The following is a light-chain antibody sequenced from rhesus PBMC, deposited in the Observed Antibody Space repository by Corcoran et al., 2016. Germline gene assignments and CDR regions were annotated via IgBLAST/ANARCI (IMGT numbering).Light chain of an antibody. J-gene: IGKJ2*01. CDR3: QHYYSTPYS. CDR1: QGISNY. Sequence: DIQMTQSPSSLSASVGDRVTITCRASQGISNYLAWYQQKPGETPKLLIYAASGLQSGLSSRFSGSGSGTDFTLTISSLQSEDVATYYCQHYYSTPYSFGQGTKVEIK. V-gene: IGKV1-25*02. CDR2: AAS.